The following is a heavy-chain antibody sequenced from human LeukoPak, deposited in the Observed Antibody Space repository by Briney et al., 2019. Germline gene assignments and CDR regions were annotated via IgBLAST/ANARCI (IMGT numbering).Heavy chain of an antibody. CDR3: AKDLYDSSGPEYFQH. D-gene: IGHD3-22*01. V-gene: IGHV3-23*01. J-gene: IGHJ1*01. Sequence: GGSLRVSCAASGFTFSSYAMSWVRQAPGNGLEWVSAISGSGGSTYYADSVKGRFTISRDNSKNTLYLQMNSLRAEDTAVYYCAKDLYDSSGPEYFQHWGQGTLVTVSS. CDR1: GFTFSSYA. CDR2: ISGSGGST.